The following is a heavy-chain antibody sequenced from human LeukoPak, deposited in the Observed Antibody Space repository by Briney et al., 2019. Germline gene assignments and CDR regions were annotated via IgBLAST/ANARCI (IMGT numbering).Heavy chain of an antibody. Sequence: SETLSLTCSVSGGSISSSNFSWGWICQPPGKGLEWIGNIYYSGNTFYNPSLKSRVTISVDTSKNQFSLKLSSVTAADTAVYYCARYSGSYYAFDIWGQGTMVTVSS. D-gene: IGHD1-26*01. V-gene: IGHV4-39*01. J-gene: IGHJ3*02. CDR2: IYYSGNT. CDR3: ARYSGSYYAFDI. CDR1: GGSISSSNFS.